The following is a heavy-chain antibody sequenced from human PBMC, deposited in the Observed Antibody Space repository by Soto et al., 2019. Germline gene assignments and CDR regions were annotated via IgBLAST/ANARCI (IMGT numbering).Heavy chain of an antibody. D-gene: IGHD4-17*01. Sequence: SVKVSCKASGGTFSSYAISWVRQAPGQGLEWMGGIIPIFGTANYAQKFQGRVTITADESTSTAYMELSSLRSEDTAVYYCARDDGYGDYLGAFDIWGQGTMVTVSS. V-gene: IGHV1-69*13. J-gene: IGHJ3*02. CDR2: IIPIFGTA. CDR1: GGTFSSYA. CDR3: ARDDGYGDYLGAFDI.